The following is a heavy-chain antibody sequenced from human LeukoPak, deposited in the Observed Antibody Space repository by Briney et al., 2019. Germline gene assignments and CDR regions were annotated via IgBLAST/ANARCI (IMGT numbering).Heavy chain of an antibody. CDR1: GDSGSDNNAA. CDR2: TYYRSKCHK. CDR3: TRDSNYFASGRYYFYRMDV. D-gene: IGHD3-10*01. Sequence: SQTLSLTFAISGDSGSDNNAAWNWIRQSPSRGLEWLGRTYYRSKCHKHYAESVESRITIDPDTSKNQFSLHLNSVIPEDTAVYYCTRDSNYFASGRYYFYRMDVWGKGTTVTVSS. J-gene: IGHJ6*04. V-gene: IGHV6-1*01.